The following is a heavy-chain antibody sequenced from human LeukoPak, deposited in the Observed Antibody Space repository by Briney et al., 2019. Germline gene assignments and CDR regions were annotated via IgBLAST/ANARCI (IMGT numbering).Heavy chain of an antibody. J-gene: IGHJ4*02. Sequence: GGSLRLSCAASGFTFCSYGMHWVRQAPGKGLGGVAFIRYDGSNKYYADSVKGRFTISRDNSKNTLYLQMNSLRAEDTAVYYCAKDYADSGSFPGVPYFDYWGQGTLVTVSS. V-gene: IGHV3-30*02. CDR1: GFTFCSYG. CDR3: AKDYADSGSFPGVPYFDY. CDR2: IRYDGSNK. D-gene: IGHD1-26*01.